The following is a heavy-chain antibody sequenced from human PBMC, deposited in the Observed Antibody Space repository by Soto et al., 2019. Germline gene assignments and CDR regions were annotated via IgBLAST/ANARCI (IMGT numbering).Heavy chain of an antibody. CDR2: ISYDGSNK. V-gene: IGHV3-30-3*01. D-gene: IGHD1-1*01. CDR1: GFTFSSYA. Sequence: GGSLRLSCAASGFTFSSYAMQWVRQAPGKGLEWVAVISYDGSNKYYADSVKGRFTISRDNSKNTLYPQMNSLRAEDTDVYYCARGPDWNAYYYHGMDVWGQGTTVTVSS. CDR3: ARGPDWNAYYYHGMDV. J-gene: IGHJ6*02.